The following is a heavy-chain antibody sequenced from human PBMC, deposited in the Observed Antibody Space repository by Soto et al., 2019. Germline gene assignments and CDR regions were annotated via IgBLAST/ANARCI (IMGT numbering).Heavy chain of an antibody. CDR2: SHQSGNT. CDR3: ATRDNSRFY. J-gene: IGHJ4*02. D-gene: IGHD6-13*01. V-gene: IGHV4-4*02. Sequence: QVQLQESGPGLVKPSGTLSLTCAVSGVSISSHDWWTWVRQPPGKGLEWIGESHQSGNTNYNSSLESRVTISVAKSKNQFSLKLSSVTVADTAVYYCATRDNSRFYWGQGTLVTVSS. CDR1: GVSISSHDW.